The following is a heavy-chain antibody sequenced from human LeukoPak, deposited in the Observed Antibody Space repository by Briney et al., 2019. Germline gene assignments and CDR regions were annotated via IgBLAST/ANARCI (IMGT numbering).Heavy chain of an antibody. CDR2: IYYSGST. J-gene: IGHJ4*02. D-gene: IGHD1-26*01. V-gene: IGHV4-39*07. CDR3: ARVKVGATGYFDY. CDR1: GGSISSSSYY. Sequence: TPSETLSLTCTVSGGSISSSSYYWGWIRQPPGKGLEWIGSIYYSGSTYYNPSLKSRVTISVDTSKNQFSLKLSSVTAADTAVYYCARVKVGATGYFDYWGQGTLVTVSS.